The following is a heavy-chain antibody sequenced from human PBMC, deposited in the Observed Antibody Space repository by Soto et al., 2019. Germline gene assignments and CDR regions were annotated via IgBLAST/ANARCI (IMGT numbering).Heavy chain of an antibody. Sequence: PSETLSLTCTVSSDSISSGENYWGWIRQPPGKGLEWIGYIYHSGSTYYNPSLKSRVTISVDRSKNQFSLKLSSVTAADTAVYYCARVPDRWGQGTLVTVSS. CDR2: IYHSGST. D-gene: IGHD2-2*01. CDR1: SDSISSGENY. V-gene: IGHV4-30-2*01. J-gene: IGHJ5*02. CDR3: ARVPDR.